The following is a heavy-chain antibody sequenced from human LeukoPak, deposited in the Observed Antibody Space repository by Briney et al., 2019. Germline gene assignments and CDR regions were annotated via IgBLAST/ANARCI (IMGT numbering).Heavy chain of an antibody. CDR2: SDPEDGET. CDR1: GYTLTELS. V-gene: IGHV1-24*01. D-gene: IGHD3-9*01. Sequence: ASVKLSCMVSGYTLTELSMHWVRQAPGKGLEWMGGSDPEDGETIYAQTFQGRVTMTEDTSTDTAYMELSSLRSEDTAVYYCARHTLYYDILTGYSASDYYYYGMDVWGQGTTVTVSS. J-gene: IGHJ6*02. CDR3: ARHTLYYDILTGYSASDYYYYGMDV.